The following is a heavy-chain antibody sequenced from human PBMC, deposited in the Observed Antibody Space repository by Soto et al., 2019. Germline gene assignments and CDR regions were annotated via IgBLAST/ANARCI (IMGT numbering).Heavy chain of an antibody. CDR1: GFTFSSYW. D-gene: IGHD3-22*01. CDR2: IKQDGSEK. J-gene: IGHJ6*02. V-gene: IGHV3-7*01. Sequence: GGSLRLSYAASGFTFSSYWMSWVRQAPGKGLEWVANIKQDGSEKYYVDSVKGRFTISRDNAKNSLYLQMNSLRAEDTAVYYCARDWTTYYYDSSGRRRYYYGMDVWGQGTTVTVSS. CDR3: ARDWTTYYYDSSGRRRYYYGMDV.